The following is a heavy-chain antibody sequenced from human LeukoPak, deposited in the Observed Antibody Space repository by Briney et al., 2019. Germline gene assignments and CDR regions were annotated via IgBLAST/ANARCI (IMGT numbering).Heavy chain of an antibody. V-gene: IGHV1-8*01. CDR2: MNPNSGNT. CDR1: GYTFTSYD. Sequence: ASVKVSCKASGYTFTSYDINWVRQATGQGLEWMGWMNPNSGNTGYALKFQGRVTMTRNTSISTAYMELSSLRSEDTAVYYCARQPSSGWYNNWFDPWGQGTLVTVSS. D-gene: IGHD6-19*01. J-gene: IGHJ5*02. CDR3: ARQPSSGWYNNWFDP.